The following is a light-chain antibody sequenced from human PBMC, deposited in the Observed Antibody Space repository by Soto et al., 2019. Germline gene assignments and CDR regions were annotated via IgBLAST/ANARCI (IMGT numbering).Light chain of an antibody. CDR1: QSVSSSY. Sequence: EIVLTQSPGTLSLSPGERATLSCRASQSVSSSYLVWYQQRPSQPPRLLIYGKSNRAAGIPDRFTGIGLGTDFTLTFYRLEPEDSAVFSCQQYGSSALTFGGGTKV. J-gene: IGKJ4*01. V-gene: IGKV3-20*01. CDR3: QQYGSSALT. CDR2: GKS.